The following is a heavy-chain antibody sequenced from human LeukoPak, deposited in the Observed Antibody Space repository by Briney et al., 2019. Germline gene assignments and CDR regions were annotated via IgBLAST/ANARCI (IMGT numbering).Heavy chain of an antibody. CDR2: IYYSGSS. D-gene: IGHD1-1*01. CDR1: GGSISDYY. V-gene: IGHV4-59*01. CDR3: ARAHTNNWHVDY. J-gene: IGHJ4*02. Sequence: SETLSLTCTVSGGSISDYYWSWIRQPPGKGLEWIGYIYYSGSSDYNPSPKSRVSISVDTSKNQLSLKLSSVTAADTAVYYCARAHTNNWHVDYWGQGTLVTVSS.